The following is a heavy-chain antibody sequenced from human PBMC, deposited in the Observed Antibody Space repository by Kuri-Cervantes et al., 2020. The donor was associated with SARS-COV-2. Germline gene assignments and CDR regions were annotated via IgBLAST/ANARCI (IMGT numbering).Heavy chain of an antibody. J-gene: IGHJ4*02. Sequence: GGSLRLSCAASGFTFSSYAMHWVRQAPGKGLEWVANIKEDGSERNYVDSVKGRFTISRDNAKNSLFLQMNSLRGEDSAVYYCARDRGEAFRYCSGGYCYSGMNYWGQGTLVTVSS. CDR1: GFTFSSYA. V-gene: IGHV3-7*03. CDR3: ARDRGEAFRYCSGGYCYSGMNY. D-gene: IGHD2-15*01. CDR2: IKEDGSER.